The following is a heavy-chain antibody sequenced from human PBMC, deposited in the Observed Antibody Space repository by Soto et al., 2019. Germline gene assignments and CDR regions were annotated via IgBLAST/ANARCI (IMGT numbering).Heavy chain of an antibody. Sequence: SETLSLTCAVSGDSISSSPYHWAWIRQSPGRGLDWFGSIHYGGNTYYNSSLKSRVTISVDTSKNQFSLKLSSVTAADTAVYYCARRGYSYGFRWFDPWGQGTLVTVSS. V-gene: IGHV4-39*01. D-gene: IGHD5-18*01. CDR3: ARRGYSYGFRWFDP. CDR1: GDSISSSPYH. J-gene: IGHJ5*02. CDR2: IHYGGNT.